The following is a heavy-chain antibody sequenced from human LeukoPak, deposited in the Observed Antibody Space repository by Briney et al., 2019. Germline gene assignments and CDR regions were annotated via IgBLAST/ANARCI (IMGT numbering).Heavy chain of an antibody. V-gene: IGHV3-13*01. CDR3: AGGGGAAAGFDI. D-gene: IGHD6-13*01. CDR1: GFTFSSYD. Sequence: PGGSLRLSCAASGFTFSSYDMHWVRQATGKGLEWVSAIGTAGDTYYPGSVKGRFTISRENAKNSLYLQMNSLRAGDTAVYYCAGGGGAAAGFDIWGQGTMVTVSS. CDR2: IGTAGDT. J-gene: IGHJ3*02.